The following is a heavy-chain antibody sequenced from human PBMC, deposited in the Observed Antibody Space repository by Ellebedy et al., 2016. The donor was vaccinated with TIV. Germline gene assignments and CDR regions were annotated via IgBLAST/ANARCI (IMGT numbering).Heavy chain of an antibody. D-gene: IGHD6-19*01. Sequence: GESLKISCAASGFTFSSYSMNWVRQAPGKGLEWVSSISSSSSYIYYADSVKGRFTISRDNAKNSLYLQMNSLRAEDTAVYYCARGVAVAGEIYYYYGMDVWGQGTTVTVSS. CDR2: ISSSSSYI. V-gene: IGHV3-21*01. CDR1: GFTFSSYS. J-gene: IGHJ6*02. CDR3: ARGVAVAGEIYYYYGMDV.